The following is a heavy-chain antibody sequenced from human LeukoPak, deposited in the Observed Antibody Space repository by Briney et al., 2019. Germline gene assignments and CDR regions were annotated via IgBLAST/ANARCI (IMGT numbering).Heavy chain of an antibody. CDR3: ARDRSDSFDSTGYFPEYYFDY. Sequence: GGSLRLSCAASGFTFSYFGMHWVRQAPGKGLEWVALIWYDGSNKYYADSVKGRFTISRDNSNNTLCLQMNSLRVEDTAVYYCARDRSDSFDSTGYFPEYYFDYWGQGTLVTVSS. CDR1: GFTFSYFG. V-gene: IGHV3-33*01. CDR2: IWYDGSNK. D-gene: IGHD3-22*01. J-gene: IGHJ4*02.